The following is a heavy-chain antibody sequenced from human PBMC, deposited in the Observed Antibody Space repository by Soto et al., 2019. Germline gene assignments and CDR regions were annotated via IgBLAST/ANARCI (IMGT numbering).Heavy chain of an antibody. CDR3: ARHWGSSGYYLVFAS. J-gene: IGHJ4*02. Sequence: SETLSLTCTVSGDSLSGYYWSWIRQTPGKGLEWIGYIYFYDGTTNYNPSLKSRVSLSVDTSKRQFSLRLSSVTAADTAVYYCARHWGSSGYYLVFASWGQGTLVTVSS. V-gene: IGHV4-59*08. CDR1: GDSLSGYY. D-gene: IGHD6-19*01. CDR2: IYFYDGTT.